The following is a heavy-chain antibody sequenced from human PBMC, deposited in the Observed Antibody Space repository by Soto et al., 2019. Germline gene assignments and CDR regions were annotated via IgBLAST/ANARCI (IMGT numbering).Heavy chain of an antibody. CDR3: ARDFPHDYGDYSRGQVRLRGFVHDN. Sequence: GGSLRLSCEASGFTLSSYWMSWVRQAPGKGLEWVANINQDGTEKNYVDSVKGRFTISRDNAKNSLYLQMNSLRAEDTALFYCARDFPHDYGDYSRGQVRLRGFVHDNWGLGTLVTVSS. CDR1: GFTLSSYW. J-gene: IGHJ4*02. CDR2: INQDGTEK. V-gene: IGHV3-7*01. D-gene: IGHD4-17*01.